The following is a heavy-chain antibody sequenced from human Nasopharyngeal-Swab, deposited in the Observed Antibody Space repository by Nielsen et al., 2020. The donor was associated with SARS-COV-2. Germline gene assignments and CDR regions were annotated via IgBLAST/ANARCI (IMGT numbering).Heavy chain of an antibody. CDR2: ISSSSTYI. CDR3: ARDGLDYDFWSAYFMDV. Sequence: GESLKISCAASGFTFSSYNMNWVRQAPGKGLEWISSISSSSTYIYYADSVKGRFTISRDNAKNSIYLQMNSLRAEDTAVYYYARDGLDYDFWSAYFMDVWGQGTTVTVSS. D-gene: IGHD3-3*01. V-gene: IGHV3-21*01. CDR1: GFTFSSYN. J-gene: IGHJ6*02.